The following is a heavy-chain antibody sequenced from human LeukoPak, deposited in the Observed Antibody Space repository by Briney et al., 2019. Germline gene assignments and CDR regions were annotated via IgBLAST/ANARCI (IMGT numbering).Heavy chain of an antibody. D-gene: IGHD6-13*01. CDR3: ARGSDLSSSWYYYYYYGMDV. CDR1: GYTFTGYY. Sequence: ASVKVSCKASGYTFTGYYMHWVRQAPGQGLEWMGWINPNSGGTNYAQKFQGRVTMTRDTSISTAYMELSRLRSDDTAVYYCARGSDLSSSWYYYYYYGMDVWGQGTTVTVSS. J-gene: IGHJ6*02. V-gene: IGHV1-2*02. CDR2: INPNSGGT.